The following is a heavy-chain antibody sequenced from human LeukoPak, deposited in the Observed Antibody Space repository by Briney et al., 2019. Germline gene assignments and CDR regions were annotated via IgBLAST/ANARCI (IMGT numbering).Heavy chain of an antibody. CDR1: GFTFSSYS. J-gene: IGHJ4*02. D-gene: IGHD3-22*01. Sequence: GGSQRLSCVASGFTFSSYSMNWVRQAPGKGLEWVSYISSSGTTIYFAASVKGRFTISRDNAKNSLYLQMNSLRDEDTAVYYCARAIYDSSGFGDYWGQGTLVTVSS. CDR2: ISSSGTTI. V-gene: IGHV3-48*02. CDR3: ARAIYDSSGFGDY.